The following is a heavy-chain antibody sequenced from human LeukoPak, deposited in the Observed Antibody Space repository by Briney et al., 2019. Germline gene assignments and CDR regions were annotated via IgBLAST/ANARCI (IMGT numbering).Heavy chain of an antibody. CDR1: GYTSTSYY. CDR2: INPSGGST. V-gene: IGHV1-46*03. CDR3: ARDFWSGYYAY. D-gene: IGHD3-3*01. J-gene: IGHJ4*02. Sequence: ASVKVSCKASGYTSTSYYMHWVRQAPGQGLEWMGIINPSGGSTSYAQKFQGRVTMTRDTSTSTVYMELSSLRSEDTAAYYCARDFWSGYYAYWGQGTLVTVSS.